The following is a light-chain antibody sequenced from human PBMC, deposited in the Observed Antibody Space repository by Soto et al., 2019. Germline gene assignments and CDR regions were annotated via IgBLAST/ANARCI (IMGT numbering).Light chain of an antibody. Sequence: QSVLTQPPSVSGAPGQRVTISCTGSSANIGAAYNVDWYQQLPGTAPKLLIYGNNNRPSGVPARFSGSKSGTSASLAIAGLQAEDEGDYYCLPYDSRLGGYVFGTGTKVTVL. CDR2: GNN. CDR3: LPYDSRLGGYV. CDR1: SANIGAAYN. J-gene: IGLJ1*01. V-gene: IGLV1-40*01.